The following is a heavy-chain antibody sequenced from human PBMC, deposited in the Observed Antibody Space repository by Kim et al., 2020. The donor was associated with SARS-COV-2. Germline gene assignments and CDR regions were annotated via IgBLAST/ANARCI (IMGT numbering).Heavy chain of an antibody. Sequence: ASVKVSCKASGYTFTSYGISWVRQAPGQGLEWMGWISAYNGNTNYAQKLQGRVTMTTDTSTSTAYMELRSLRSDDTAVYYCARDSSAWFGELLRGYYYYGMDVWGQGTTVTVSS. CDR2: ISAYNGNT. D-gene: IGHD3-10*01. CDR1: GYTFTSYG. CDR3: ARDSSAWFGELLRGYYYYGMDV. J-gene: IGHJ6*02. V-gene: IGHV1-18*01.